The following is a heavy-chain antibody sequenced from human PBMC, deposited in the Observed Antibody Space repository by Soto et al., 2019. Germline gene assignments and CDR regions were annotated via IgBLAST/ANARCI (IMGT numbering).Heavy chain of an antibody. CDR2: MKPNSGNT. Sequence: QVQLVQSGAEVKKPGASVKVSCKASGYTFTSYDINWVRQATGQGLEWMGWMKPNSGNTGYAQKVQGRGTMTRNTSTSTAYRELSSLRSEDTAVYYCARGVKAARPHRFDPWGQGTLVTVSS. D-gene: IGHD6-25*01. J-gene: IGHJ5*02. CDR1: GYTFTSYD. CDR3: ARGVKAARPHRFDP. V-gene: IGHV1-8*01.